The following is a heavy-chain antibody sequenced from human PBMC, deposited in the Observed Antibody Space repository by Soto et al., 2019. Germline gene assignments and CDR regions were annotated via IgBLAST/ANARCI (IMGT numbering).Heavy chain of an antibody. J-gene: IGHJ4*02. CDR2: INQDGSER. CDR1: GFTFSTWW. CDR3: VKDNRGSY. V-gene: IGHV3-7*01. D-gene: IGHD3-10*01. Sequence: GXSPRLACAASGFTFSTWWIMWVRQAPGKGLEWVANINQDGSERYYVDSVKGRFTISRDNAKNSLYLKMNSLRAEDTAVYYCVKDNRGSYWGQGTLVTVSS.